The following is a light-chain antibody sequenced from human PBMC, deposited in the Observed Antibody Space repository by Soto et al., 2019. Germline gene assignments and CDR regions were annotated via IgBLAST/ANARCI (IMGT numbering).Light chain of an antibody. CDR1: QNIGDW. CDR2: DVS. CDR3: QQYNSYWT. Sequence: DIQMTQSPSTLSASVGDRVIITCRASQNIGDWLAWYQKKPGKAPKVLIYDVSTLESGVPSRFSSSGSGTEFTLTIISLQPDDFATYYCQQYNSYWTFGLGTKVDIK. J-gene: IGKJ1*01. V-gene: IGKV1-5*01.